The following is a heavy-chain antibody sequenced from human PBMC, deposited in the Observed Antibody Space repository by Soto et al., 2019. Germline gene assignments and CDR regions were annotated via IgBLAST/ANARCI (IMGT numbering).Heavy chain of an antibody. CDR1: GFTFSNYG. D-gene: IGHD6-19*01. Sequence: EVQLLESGGGLVQPGGSLRLSCAVSGFTFSNYGMSWVRQAPGKGLDWVSSITTRGDSTFYADSVKGRFTISRDNSKNSLDLKMNSLGAEDTAIYYCAKMKRMASGWFPDFWGQGTLVTVSS. CDR2: ITTRGDST. CDR3: AKMKRMASGWFPDF. J-gene: IGHJ4*02. V-gene: IGHV3-23*01.